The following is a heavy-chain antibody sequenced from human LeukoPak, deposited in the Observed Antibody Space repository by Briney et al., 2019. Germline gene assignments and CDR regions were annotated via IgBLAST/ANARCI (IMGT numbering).Heavy chain of an antibody. CDR1: GYTFTSYG. V-gene: IGHV1-18*01. CDR2: ISAYNGNT. D-gene: IGHD2-15*01. CDR3: ARDVVNIVVVVAATPRYHYGMDV. J-gene: IGHJ6*02. Sequence: ASVKVSCKASGYTFTSYGISWVRQAPGQGLEWMGWISAYNGNTNYAQKLQGRVTMTTDTSTSTAYMELRSLRSDDTAVYYCARDVVNIVVVVAATPRYHYGMDVWGQGTTVTVSS.